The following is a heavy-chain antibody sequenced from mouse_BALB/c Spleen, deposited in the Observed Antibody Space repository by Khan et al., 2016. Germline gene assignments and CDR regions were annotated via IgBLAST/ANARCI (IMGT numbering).Heavy chain of an antibody. J-gene: IGHJ1*01. CDR2: ISYDGSN. D-gene: IGHD1-1*01. Sequence: EVQLQESGPGLVKPSQSLSLTCSVTGYSITSGYYWNWIRQFPGNKLEWMGYISYDGSNNYNPSLKNRISITRDTSKNQFFLKLNSVTTEDTATYYCARDPFYYYSSSYWYFDVWGAGTTVTVSS. CDR3: ARDPFYYYSSSYWYFDV. V-gene: IGHV3-6*02. CDR1: GYSITSGYY.